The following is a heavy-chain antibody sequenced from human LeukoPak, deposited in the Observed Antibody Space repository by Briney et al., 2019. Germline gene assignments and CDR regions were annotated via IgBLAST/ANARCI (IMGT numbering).Heavy chain of an antibody. D-gene: IGHD2-2*01. CDR2: IYYSGST. V-gene: IGHV4-59*01. J-gene: IGHJ6*02. CDR3: ARLPGYCSSTSCYVSYYGMDV. CDR1: GGSISSYY. Sequence: SETLSLTCTVSGGSISSYYWSWIRQPPGKGLEWIGYIYYSGSTNYNPSLKSRVTISVDTSKNQFSLKLSSVTAADTAVYYCARLPGYCSSTSCYVSYYGMDVWGQGTTVTVYS.